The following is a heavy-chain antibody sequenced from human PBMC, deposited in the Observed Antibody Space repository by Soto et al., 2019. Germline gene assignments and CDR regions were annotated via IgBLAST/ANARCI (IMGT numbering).Heavy chain of an antibody. Sequence: ASVKVSCKASGYTFTSYGISWVRQAPGQGLEWMGWISAYNGNTNYAQKLQGRVTMTTDTSTSTAYMELRSLRSDDTAVYYCASLQVLVAAMAWFDPWGQGTLVTVSS. D-gene: IGHD2-15*01. J-gene: IGHJ5*02. V-gene: IGHV1-18*01. CDR3: ASLQVLVAAMAWFDP. CDR1: GYTFTSYG. CDR2: ISAYNGNT.